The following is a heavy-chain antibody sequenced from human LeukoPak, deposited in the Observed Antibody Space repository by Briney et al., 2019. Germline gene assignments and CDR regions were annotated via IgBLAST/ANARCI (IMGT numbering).Heavy chain of an antibody. J-gene: IGHJ4*02. CDR3: ARGSSGWYID. Sequence: KPSGTLSLTCNVSGGSISNNYWTWIRQPPGKGLEWIGYVYSTGSTNYNPSLKSRVTISVDKSNNHFSLKLRSVTAADTAVYYCARGSSGWYIDWGQGTLVTVSS. V-gene: IGHV4-59*12. D-gene: IGHD6-19*01. CDR1: GGSISNNY. CDR2: VYSTGST.